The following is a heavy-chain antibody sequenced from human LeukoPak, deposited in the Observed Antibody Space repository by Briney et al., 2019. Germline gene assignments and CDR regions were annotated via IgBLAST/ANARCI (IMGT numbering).Heavy chain of an antibody. CDR1: GGSISSYY. CDR3: AREGLMGIDP. V-gene: IGHV4-59*01. CDR2: IYYSGST. D-gene: IGHD2-8*01. Sequence: PSETLSLTCTVSGGSISSYYWSWIRQPPGKGLEWIGYIYYSGSTNYNPSLKSRVTISVDTSQNQFSLKLSSVTAADTAVYYCAREGLMGIDPWGQGTLVTVSS. J-gene: IGHJ5*02.